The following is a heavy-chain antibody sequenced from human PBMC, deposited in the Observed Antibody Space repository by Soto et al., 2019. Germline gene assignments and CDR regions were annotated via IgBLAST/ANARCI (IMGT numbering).Heavy chain of an antibody. Sequence: TLSLTCTVSVGSISSGDYYWMWIRHPPGKGLEWIGYIYYSGSTYYNPSLKSRVTISVDTSKNQFSLKLSSVTAADTAVYYCAREARLYYDFWSGSLVSGMHVWGQGTTVTVS. CDR3: AREARLYYDFWSGSLVSGMHV. CDR2: IYYSGST. CDR1: VGSISSGDYY. D-gene: IGHD3-3*01. V-gene: IGHV4-30-4*01. J-gene: IGHJ6*02.